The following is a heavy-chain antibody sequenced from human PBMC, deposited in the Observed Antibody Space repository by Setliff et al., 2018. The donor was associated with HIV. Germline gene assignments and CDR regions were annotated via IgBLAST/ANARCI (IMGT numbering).Heavy chain of an antibody. V-gene: IGHV4-38-2*01. J-gene: IGHJ4*02. Sequence: SETLSLTCAVSGYSISSGYFWGWIRQPPGKGLGWIGSIHHSGTTYYNPSLKSRVTISVDTSKNQFSLKLSSVTAADTAVYFCARGGRKGLTDNWGQGSLVTVSS. CDR1: GYSISSGYF. CDR3: ARGGRKGLTDN. D-gene: IGHD2-21*02. CDR2: IHHSGTT.